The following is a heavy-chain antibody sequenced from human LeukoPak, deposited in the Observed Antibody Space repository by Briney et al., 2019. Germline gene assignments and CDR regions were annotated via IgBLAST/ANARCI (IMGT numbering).Heavy chain of an antibody. CDR1: GFTFTNHW. V-gene: IGHV3-7*01. CDR3: AKSGSSVFWS. J-gene: IGHJ5*02. Sequence: GGSLRLSCAASGFTFTNHWMSWVRQAPGKGLEWVANIKEDGSEKYYVDSVKGRFTVSRDNVKNSLSLQMNSLRVDDTAVYYCAKSGSSVFWSWGQGTLVTVSS. CDR2: IKEDGSEK. D-gene: IGHD3-3*02.